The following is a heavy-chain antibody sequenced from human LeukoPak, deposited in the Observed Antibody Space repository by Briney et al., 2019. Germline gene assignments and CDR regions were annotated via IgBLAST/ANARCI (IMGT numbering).Heavy chain of an antibody. V-gene: IGHV4-59*01. CDR3: ARGGDYADYVPYY. CDR1: GGSFSGYY. CDR2: IYYSGST. D-gene: IGHD4-17*01. Sequence: SETLSLTCAVYGGSFSGYYWSWIRQPPGKGLEWIGYIYYSGSTNYNPSLKSRVTISVDTSKNQFSLKLTSVTAADTAVYYCARGGDYADYVPYYWGQGTLVTVSS. J-gene: IGHJ4*02.